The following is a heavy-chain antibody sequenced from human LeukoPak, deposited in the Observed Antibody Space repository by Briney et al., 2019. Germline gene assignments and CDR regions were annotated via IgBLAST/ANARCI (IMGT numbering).Heavy chain of an antibody. CDR3: ARRNAGTWWSFDS. D-gene: IGHD2-15*01. J-gene: IGHJ4*02. Sequence: PGGSLRLSCEASKFTFSNYWMSWVRQAPGKGLEWVANIKDDGSQKHYVDSVRGRFTISRDNAKASLFLQMNSLSSEDTAVYYCARRNAGTWWSFDSWGQGTLVTVSS. CDR1: KFTFSNYW. V-gene: IGHV3-7*01. CDR2: IKDDGSQK.